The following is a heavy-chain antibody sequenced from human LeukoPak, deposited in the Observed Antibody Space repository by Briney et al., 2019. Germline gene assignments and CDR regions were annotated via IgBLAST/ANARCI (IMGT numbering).Heavy chain of an antibody. D-gene: IGHD3-16*01. CDR3: ARVWENFDY. CDR1: GYTFTGYY. Sequence: ASVKVSCKASGYTFTGYYMHWVRQAPGKGLEWMGWINPNSGGTNYAQKLQGRLTMTRDTSISTAYMELSRLRSEDTAVYYCARVWENFDYWGQGTLVTVSS. CDR2: INPNSGGT. V-gene: IGHV1-2*02. J-gene: IGHJ4*02.